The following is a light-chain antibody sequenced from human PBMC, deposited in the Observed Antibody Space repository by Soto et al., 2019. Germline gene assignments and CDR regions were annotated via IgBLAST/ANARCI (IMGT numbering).Light chain of an antibody. Sequence: IQMTQSPSSLSTSVGDRVTITCRSNQSIDNYLNWYQHKPGRAPKLLISGASTLQNAVPSRFSGSGSGPDFVLTIDTLQAEDFATYYCQQSFSTRRSLGQGTKVDTK. J-gene: IGKJ2*01. CDR1: QSIDNY. CDR2: GAS. CDR3: QQSFSTRRS. V-gene: IGKV1-39*01.